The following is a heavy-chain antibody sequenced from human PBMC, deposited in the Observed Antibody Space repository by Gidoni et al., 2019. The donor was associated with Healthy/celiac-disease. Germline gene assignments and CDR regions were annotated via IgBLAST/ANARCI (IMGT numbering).Heavy chain of an antibody. V-gene: IGHV3-21*01. CDR3: ARTTALGELSLYLLTYYFDY. CDR2: ISSRSSYI. CDR1: GLTFSSYS. J-gene: IGHJ4*02. D-gene: IGHD3-16*02. Sequence: EVQLVESGGGLVKPGGSLRLSCAASGLTFSSYSMNWVRQAPGKGLEWVSSISSRSSYIYYADSVKGRFTISRDNAKNSLYLQMNSLRAEDTAVYYCARTTALGELSLYLLTYYFDYWGQGTLVTVSS.